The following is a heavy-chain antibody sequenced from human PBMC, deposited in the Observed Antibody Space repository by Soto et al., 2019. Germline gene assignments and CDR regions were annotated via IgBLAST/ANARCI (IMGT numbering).Heavy chain of an antibody. Sequence: QVQLVESGGGVVQPGRSLRLSCAASGFTFSSYGMHWVRQAPGKGLEWVAVISYDGSNKYYADSVKGRFTISRDNSKNTLYLQMNSLRAEDTAVYYCAKVHRFRYNWTPRHYYGMDVWGQGTTVTVSS. V-gene: IGHV3-30*18. CDR1: GFTFSSYG. D-gene: IGHD1-1*01. CDR2: ISYDGSNK. J-gene: IGHJ6*02. CDR3: AKVHRFRYNWTPRHYYGMDV.